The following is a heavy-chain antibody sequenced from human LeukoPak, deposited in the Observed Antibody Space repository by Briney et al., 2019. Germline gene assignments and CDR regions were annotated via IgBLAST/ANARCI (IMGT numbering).Heavy chain of an antibody. Sequence: GGSLRLSCAASGFTISRYEMRWVRQAEGKGGEGVSYMSDRGSQTYYADSGKGRLTISRDNAKSSLYLQMNSLRGGDTAVYYCARAGYDILTGTLHAFDMWGQGTMVTVSS. J-gene: IGHJ3*02. V-gene: IGHV3-48*03. CDR2: MSDRGSQT. CDR1: GFTISRYE. CDR3: ARAGYDILTGTLHAFDM. D-gene: IGHD3-9*01.